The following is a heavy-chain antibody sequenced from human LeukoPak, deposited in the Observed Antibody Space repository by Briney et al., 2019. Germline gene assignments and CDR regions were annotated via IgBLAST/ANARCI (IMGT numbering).Heavy chain of an antibody. J-gene: IGHJ4*02. CDR1: GGSFSGYY. D-gene: IGHD4-23*01. CDR2: INHSGST. V-gene: IGHV4-34*01. CDR3: ARMTTVVY. Sequence: PSETLSLTCAVYGGSFSGYYWSWIRQPPGKGLEWIGEINHSGSTNYNPSLKSRVTISVDTSKNQFSLKLSSVTAADTAVYYCARMTTVVYWGQGTLVTVSS.